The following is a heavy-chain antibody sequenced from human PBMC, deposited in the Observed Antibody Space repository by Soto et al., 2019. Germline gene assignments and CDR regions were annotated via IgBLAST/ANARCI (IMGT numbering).Heavy chain of an antibody. CDR1: GYTFTSYA. CDR2: INAGNGNT. CDR3: ARDKDGSGWYGGKYGMDV. Sequence: ASVKVSCKASGYTFTSYAMHWVRQAPGQRLEWMGWINAGNGNTKYSQKFQGRVTITRDTSASTAYMELSSLRSEDTAVYYCARDKDGSGWYGGKYGMDVWGQGTTVTVSS. J-gene: IGHJ6*02. V-gene: IGHV1-3*01. D-gene: IGHD6-19*01.